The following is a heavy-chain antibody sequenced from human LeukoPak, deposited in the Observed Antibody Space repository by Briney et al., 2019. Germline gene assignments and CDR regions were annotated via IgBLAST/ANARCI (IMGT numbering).Heavy chain of an antibody. CDR2: IYYSGST. Sequence: SETLSLTCTVSGGSISSSRDYWGWIRQPPGKGLEWIGSIYYSGSTYYNPSLKSRVTVSVDTSKNQFSLKLSSVTAADTAVYYCARHVEIAVAGPIDYWGQGTLVTVSS. V-gene: IGHV4-39*01. CDR1: GGSISSSRDY. D-gene: IGHD6-19*01. CDR3: ARHVEIAVAGPIDY. J-gene: IGHJ4*02.